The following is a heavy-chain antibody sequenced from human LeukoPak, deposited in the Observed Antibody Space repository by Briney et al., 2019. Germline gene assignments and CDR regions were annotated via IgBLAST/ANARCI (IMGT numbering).Heavy chain of an antibody. CDR2: IYTSGSI. CDR3: ARERGRYCTNGVCSAKGYGAFDI. Sequence: SETLSLTCTVSGGSISSYYWNWIRQPAGKGLEWIGRIYTSGSINYNPSLQSRVTMSVDTSKNQFSLKLSSVTAADTAMYYCARERGRYCTNGVCSAKGYGAFDIWGQGTMVTVSS. V-gene: IGHV4-4*07. CDR1: GGSISSYY. J-gene: IGHJ3*02. D-gene: IGHD2-8*01.